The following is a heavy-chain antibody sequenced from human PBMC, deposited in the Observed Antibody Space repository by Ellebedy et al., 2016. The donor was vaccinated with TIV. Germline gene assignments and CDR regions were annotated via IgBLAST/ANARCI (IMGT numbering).Heavy chain of an antibody. CDR1: GGSFSGYY. CDR2: INHSGST. CDR3: ASALWYGANADAFDI. V-gene: IGHV4-34*01. Sequence: SETLSLTXAVYGGSFSGYYWSWIRQPPGKGLEWIGEINHSGSTNYNPSLKSRVTISVDTSKNQFSLKLSSVTAADTAVYYCASALWYGANADAFDIWGQGTMVTVSS. D-gene: IGHD2-21*01. J-gene: IGHJ3*02.